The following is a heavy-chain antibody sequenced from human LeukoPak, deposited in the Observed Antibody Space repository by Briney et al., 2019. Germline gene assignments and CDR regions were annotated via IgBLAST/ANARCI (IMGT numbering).Heavy chain of an antibody. D-gene: IGHD4-23*01. CDR3: AKAYYGGNSFIDY. Sequence: GGSLRLSCVASGFTFSSYGMHWVRQAPGKGLEWVAIISYDGSNKYYADSVKGRFTISRDNSKNTLYLQMNSLRAEDTAVYYCAKAYYGGNSFIDYWGQGTLVTVSS. J-gene: IGHJ4*02. CDR2: ISYDGSNK. V-gene: IGHV3-30*18. CDR1: GFTFSSYG.